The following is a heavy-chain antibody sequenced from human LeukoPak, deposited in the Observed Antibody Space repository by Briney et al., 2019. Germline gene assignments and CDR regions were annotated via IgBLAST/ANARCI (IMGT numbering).Heavy chain of an antibody. J-gene: IGHJ4*02. CDR3: AKFAVGSGWTRPFDY. D-gene: IGHD6-19*01. CDR2: ISGSGGIT. Sequence: GGSLRLSCAASGFTFSSYAMSWVRQAPGKGLEWVSVISGSGGITYDADSVKGRFTISRDNSKNTLYLQVNSLRAEDTAVYYCAKFAVGSGWTRPFDYWGQGTLVTVSS. V-gene: IGHV3-23*01. CDR1: GFTFSSYA.